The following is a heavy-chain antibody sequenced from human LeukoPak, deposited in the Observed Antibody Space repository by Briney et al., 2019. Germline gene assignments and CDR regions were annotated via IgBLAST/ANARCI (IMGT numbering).Heavy chain of an antibody. D-gene: IGHD6-13*01. J-gene: IGHJ5*02. V-gene: IGHV4-34*01. Sequence: PSETLSLTCAVYGGSFSGYYWSWIRQPPGKGLEWIGEINHSGSTNYNPSLKSRVTLSVDTSKNQFSLKLSSVTAADTAVYYCARRAIAAAAHNWFDPWGQGTLVTVSS. CDR1: GGSFSGYY. CDR2: INHSGST. CDR3: ARRAIAAAAHNWFDP.